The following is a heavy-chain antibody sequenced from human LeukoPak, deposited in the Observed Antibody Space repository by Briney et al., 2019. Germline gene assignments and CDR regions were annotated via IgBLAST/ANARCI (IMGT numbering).Heavy chain of an antibody. CDR3: AKDPTYYYDSSGYGVGAFDI. CDR2: ISGSGGST. Sequence: PGGSLRLSCAASGFTFSSYGMNWVRQAPGKGLEWVSAISGSGGSTYYADSVKGRFTISRDNSKNTLYLQMNSLRAEDTAVYYCAKDPTYYYDSSGYGVGAFDIWGQGTMVTVSS. CDR1: GFTFSSYG. V-gene: IGHV3-23*01. J-gene: IGHJ3*02. D-gene: IGHD3-22*01.